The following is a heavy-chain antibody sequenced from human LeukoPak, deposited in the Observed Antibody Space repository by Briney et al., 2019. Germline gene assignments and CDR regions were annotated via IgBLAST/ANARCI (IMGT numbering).Heavy chain of an antibody. V-gene: IGHV3-64*01. CDR3: ARPGYCSSTSCLDV. J-gene: IGHJ6*04. CDR2: ISSNGGST. CDR1: GFTFSNYA. D-gene: IGHD2-2*01. Sequence: GGSLRLSCAASGFTFSNYAMYWVRQTPGKGPEHVSGISSNGGSTDYANSVKGRFTISRDNSKNTLYLQMGSLRADDMAVYYCARPGYCSSTSCLDVWGKGTTVTVSS.